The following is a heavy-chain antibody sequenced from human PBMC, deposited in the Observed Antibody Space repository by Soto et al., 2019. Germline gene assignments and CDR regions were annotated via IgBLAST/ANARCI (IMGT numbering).Heavy chain of an antibody. J-gene: IGHJ4*02. V-gene: IGHV3-30*18. CDR3: AKDLFFLGTSSSHFDS. CDR2: ISYDGSNK. CDR1: EFTFSSFG. Sequence: GGSLRLSCAASEFTFSSFGMHWVRQAPGKGLEWVTFISYDGSNKYYADSVKGRFTISRDNSKNTLYLQMNSLRAEDTAVYYCAKDLFFLGTSSSHFDSWGQGTLVTVS. D-gene: IGHD6-6*01.